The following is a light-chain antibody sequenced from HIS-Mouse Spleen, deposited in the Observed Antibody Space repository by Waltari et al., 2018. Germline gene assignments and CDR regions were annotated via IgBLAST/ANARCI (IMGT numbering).Light chain of an antibody. V-gene: IGLV5-45*03. Sequence: AVLTQPSSLSASPGASASLTCTLRSGINVGTYRIYWYQQKPGSPPQYLLRYKSDSDKQQGSGVPSRFSGSKDASANAGILLISGLQSEDEADYYCMIWHSSAWVFGGGTKLTVL. CDR2: YKSDSDK. CDR1: SGINVGTYR. CDR3: MIWHSSAWV. J-gene: IGLJ3*02.